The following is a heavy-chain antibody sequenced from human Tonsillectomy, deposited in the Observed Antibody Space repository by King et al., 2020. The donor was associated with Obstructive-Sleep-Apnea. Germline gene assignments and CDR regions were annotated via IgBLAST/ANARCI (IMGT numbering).Heavy chain of an antibody. CDR2: ISAYNENA. J-gene: IGHJ4*02. V-gene: IGHV1-18*04. CDR3: ARAGSAAAGIDY. CDR1: GYTFTSHG. Sequence: VQLVESGPEVKKPGASVKVSCKASGYTFTSHGISWVRQAPGQGLEWMGWISAYNENANYAQKLRGRGTMTTDTSTSTAYMELRSLRSDDTAVYSCARAGSAAAGIDYWGQGTLVTVSS. D-gene: IGHD6-13*01.